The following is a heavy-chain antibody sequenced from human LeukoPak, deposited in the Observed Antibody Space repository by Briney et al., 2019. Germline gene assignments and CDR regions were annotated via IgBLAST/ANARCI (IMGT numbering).Heavy chain of an antibody. CDR2: INSDGSST. J-gene: IGHJ4*02. CDR1: GFTFSSYA. Sequence: GGCLRLSCAASGFTFSSYAMSWVRQAPGKGLVWVSRINSDGSSTGYADSVEGRFTISRDNAKNSLYLQMNSLRVEDTAVYYCARRAPSHDFDDWGQGTLVTVSS. CDR3: ARRAPSHDFDD. V-gene: IGHV3-74*01.